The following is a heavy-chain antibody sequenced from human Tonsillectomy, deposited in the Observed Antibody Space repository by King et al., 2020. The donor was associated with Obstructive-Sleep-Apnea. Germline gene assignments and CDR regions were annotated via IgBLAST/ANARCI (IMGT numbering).Heavy chain of an antibody. CDR1: GFTFSSYA. CDR2: ISYDGSNK. V-gene: IGHV3-30-3*01. D-gene: IGHD2-2*01. Sequence: VQLVESGGGVVQPGRSLRLSCAASGFTFSSYAMHWVRQAPGKGLEWVAVISYDGSNKYYTDSVKGRFTISRDNSKNTLYLQMNRLRAEDTAVYYCARVEDIVVVPAAMDFYYGLDVWGQGTTVTVSS. CDR3: ARVEDIVVVPAAMDFYYGLDV. J-gene: IGHJ6*02.